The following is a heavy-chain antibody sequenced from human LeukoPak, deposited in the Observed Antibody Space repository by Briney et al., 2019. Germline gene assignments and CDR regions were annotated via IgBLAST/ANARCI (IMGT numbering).Heavy chain of an antibody. CDR1: GYTFTSYY. J-gene: IGHJ4*02. Sequence: APVKVPCKASGYTFTSYYMHWVRQAPGQGLEWMGIINPNGGSTSYAQKFQGRVTMTRDTSTGTVYMELSSLRSEDTAVYYCASIAAAPATFDYWGQGTLVTVSS. CDR3: ASIAAAPATFDY. CDR2: INPNGGST. V-gene: IGHV1-46*01. D-gene: IGHD2-15*01.